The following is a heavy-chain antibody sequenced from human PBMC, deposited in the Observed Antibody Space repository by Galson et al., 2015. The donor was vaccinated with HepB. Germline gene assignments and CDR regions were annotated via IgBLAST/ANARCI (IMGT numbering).Heavy chain of an antibody. J-gene: IGHJ3*02. CDR1: GYTLTELP. CDR3: ATHYGGNSGVAFDI. D-gene: IGHD4-23*01. V-gene: IGHV1-24*01. CDR2: FDPEDGET. Sequence: SVKVSCKVSGYTLTELPMHWVRQAPGKGLEWMGGFDPEDGETIYAQKFQGRVTMTEDTSTDTAYMELSSLRSEDTAVYYCATHYGGNSGVAFDIWGQGTMVTVSS.